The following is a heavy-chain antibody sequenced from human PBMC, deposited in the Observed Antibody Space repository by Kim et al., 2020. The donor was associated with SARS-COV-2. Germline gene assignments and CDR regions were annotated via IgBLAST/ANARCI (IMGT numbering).Heavy chain of an antibody. V-gene: IGHV3-23*01. CDR1: GFTFSSYA. J-gene: IGHJ4*02. Sequence: GGSLRLSCAASGFTFSSYAMSWVRQAPGKGLEWVSAISGSGGSTYYADSVKGRFTISRDNSKNTLYLQMNSLRAEDTAVYYCAKDPALRITMIEKPLLPYWGQGTLVTVSS. D-gene: IGHD3-22*01. CDR3: AKDPALRITMIEKPLLPY. CDR2: ISGSGGST.